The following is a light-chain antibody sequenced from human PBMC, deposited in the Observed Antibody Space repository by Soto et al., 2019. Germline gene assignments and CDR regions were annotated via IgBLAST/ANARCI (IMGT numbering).Light chain of an antibody. CDR2: GAS. CDR3: QQYRNWPPMYT. Sequence: EGLMTQSPATLSVSPGERVTLSCRASESISTNLAWYQQKPGQAPRLLIYGASTRATGIPARFSGSGSGTEFSLRSSRLQSEDSAVYFCQQYRNWPPMYTFGQGTELQIK. J-gene: IGKJ2*01. CDR1: ESISTN. V-gene: IGKV3-15*01.